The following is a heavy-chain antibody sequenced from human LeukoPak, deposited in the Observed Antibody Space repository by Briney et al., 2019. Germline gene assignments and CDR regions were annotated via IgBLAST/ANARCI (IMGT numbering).Heavy chain of an antibody. CDR3: ARVFYDSSGYYYDWFDP. CDR2: IYYSGST. V-gene: IGHV4-4*02. Sequence: SETLSLTCAVSGGSISSSNWWSWVRQPPGKGLEWIGYIYYSGSTNYNPSLKSRVTISVDTSKNQFSLKLSSVTAADTAVYYCARVFYDSSGYYYDWFDPWGQGTLVTVSS. CDR1: GGSISSSNW. D-gene: IGHD3-22*01. J-gene: IGHJ5*02.